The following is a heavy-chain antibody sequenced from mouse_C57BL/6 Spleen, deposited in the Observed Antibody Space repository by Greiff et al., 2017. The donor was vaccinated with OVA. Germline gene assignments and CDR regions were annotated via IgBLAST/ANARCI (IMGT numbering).Heavy chain of an antibody. CDR3: ARYGYALDY. V-gene: IGHV1-59*01. J-gene: IGHJ2*01. Sequence: VQLQQPGAELVRPGTSVKLSCKASGYTFTSYWMHWVKQRPGQGLEWIGVIDPSDSYTNYNQKFKGKATLTVDTSSSTAYMQLSSLTSEDSAVYYCARYGYALDYWGQGTTLTVSS. D-gene: IGHD2-2*01. CDR1: GYTFTSYW. CDR2: IDPSDSYT.